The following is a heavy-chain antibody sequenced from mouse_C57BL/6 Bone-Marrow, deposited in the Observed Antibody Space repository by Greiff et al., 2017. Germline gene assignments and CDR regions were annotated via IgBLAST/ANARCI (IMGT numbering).Heavy chain of an antibody. D-gene: IGHD2-2*01. CDR2: IRSKSNNYAT. CDR1: GFSFNTYA. J-gene: IGHJ4*01. Sequence: EVQRVESGGGLVQPKGSLKLSCAASGFSFNTYAMNWVRQAPGKGLEWVARIRSKSNNYATYYADSVKDRFTISRDDSESMLYLQMNNLKTEDTAMYYCVRQGIYYGYDFYAMDYWGQGTSVTVSS. CDR3: VRQGIYYGYDFYAMDY. V-gene: IGHV10-1*01.